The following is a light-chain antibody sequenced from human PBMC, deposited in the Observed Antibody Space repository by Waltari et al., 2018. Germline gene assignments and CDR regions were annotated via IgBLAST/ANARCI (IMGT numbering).Light chain of an antibody. CDR1: HSNIGSNT. Sequence: QSVLTQPPSASGTPGQRVTCSCSGPHSNIGSNTLNSYQQVPGTAPKLLINSSNHRPSGVPDRFSGSKSGTSASLAISGLQSEDEADYFCAAWDDRLNGPVFGGGTQLTVL. J-gene: IGLJ2*01. CDR2: SSN. V-gene: IGLV1-44*01. CDR3: AAWDDRLNGPV.